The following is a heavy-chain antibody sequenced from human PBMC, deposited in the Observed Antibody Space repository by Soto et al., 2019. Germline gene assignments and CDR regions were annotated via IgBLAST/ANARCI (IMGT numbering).Heavy chain of an antibody. Sequence: SVKVSCKASGGTFSSYAISWVRQAPGQGLEWMGGIIPIFGTANYAQKFQGRVTITADESTSTAYMELSSLRSEDTAVYYCATDSSSWYNWFDPWGQGTLVTVSS. CDR1: GGTFSSYA. V-gene: IGHV1-69*13. CDR2: IIPIFGTA. J-gene: IGHJ5*02. D-gene: IGHD6-13*01. CDR3: ATDSSSWYNWFDP.